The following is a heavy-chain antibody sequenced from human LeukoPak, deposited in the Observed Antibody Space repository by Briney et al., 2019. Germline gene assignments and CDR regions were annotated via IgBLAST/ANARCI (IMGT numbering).Heavy chain of an antibody. CDR3: AKAITVTTDPPVDY. Sequence: GGSLRLSCAASGFTFSSDGMHWVRQAPGKGLEWVAFIRYDGSNKYYADSVKGRFTISRDNSKNTLYLQMNSLRAEDTAVYYCAKAITVTTDPPVDYWGQGTLVTVSS. J-gene: IGHJ4*02. CDR2: IRYDGSNK. D-gene: IGHD4-11*01. V-gene: IGHV3-30*02. CDR1: GFTFSSDG.